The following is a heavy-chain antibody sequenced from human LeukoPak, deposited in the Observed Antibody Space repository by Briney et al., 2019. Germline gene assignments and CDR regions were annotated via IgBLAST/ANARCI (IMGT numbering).Heavy chain of an antibody. Sequence: GGSLRLSCAASGFAASGFTFTTYWMSWVRQAPGKGLEWVANINQDGNEKYYVASVKGRFTISRDNSKNTLYLQMNSLRAEDTAVYSCAKETDYNYIYYFDYWGQGTLVTVSS. CDR1: GFTFTTYW. CDR2: INQDGNEK. CDR3: AKETDYNYIYYFDY. V-gene: IGHV3-7*05. D-gene: IGHD5-24*01. J-gene: IGHJ4*02.